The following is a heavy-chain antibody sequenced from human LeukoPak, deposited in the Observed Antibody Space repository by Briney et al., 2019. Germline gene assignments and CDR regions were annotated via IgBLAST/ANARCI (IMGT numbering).Heavy chain of an antibody. CDR3: ARVSKYYYDSSGYGY. D-gene: IGHD3-22*01. CDR2: ISAYNGNT. J-gene: IGHJ4*02. CDR1: GCTFTSYG. Sequence: ASVKVSCKASGCTFTSYGISWVRQAPGQGLEWMGWISAYNGNTNYAQKLQGRVTMTTDTSTSTAYMELRSLRSDDTAVYYCARVSKYYYDSSGYGYWGQGTLVTVSS. V-gene: IGHV1-18*01.